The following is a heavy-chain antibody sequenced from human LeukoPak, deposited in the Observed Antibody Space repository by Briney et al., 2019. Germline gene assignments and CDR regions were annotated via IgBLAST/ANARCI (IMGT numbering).Heavy chain of an antibody. J-gene: IGHJ4*02. CDR3: ARFGRDGYYFDY. CDR2: IIPIFGTA. Sequence: SVKVSCKASGGTFISYAISWVRQAPGQGLEWMGGIIPIFGTANYAQKFQGRVTITADESTSTAYMELSSLRSEDTAVYYCARFGRDGYYFDYWGQGTLVTVSS. D-gene: IGHD5-24*01. V-gene: IGHV1-69*01. CDR1: GGTFISYA.